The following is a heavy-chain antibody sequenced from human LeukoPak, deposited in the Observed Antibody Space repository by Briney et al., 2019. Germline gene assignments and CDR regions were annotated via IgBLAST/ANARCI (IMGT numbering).Heavy chain of an antibody. CDR2: IYYRGST. D-gene: IGHD3-10*01. V-gene: IGHV4-59*01. Sequence: SETLSLTCTVSGGSISSYYWSWIRQPPGKGLEWIGYIYYRGSTNYNPSLKSRVTISVDTSKNQFSLKLSSVTAADTAVYYCARVPYYYGSGSYLSPQYYMDVWGKGTTVTVSS. CDR3: ARVPYYYGSGSYLSPQYYMDV. J-gene: IGHJ6*03. CDR1: GGSISSYY.